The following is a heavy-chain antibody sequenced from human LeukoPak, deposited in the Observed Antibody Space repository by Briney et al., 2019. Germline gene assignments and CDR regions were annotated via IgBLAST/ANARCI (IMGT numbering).Heavy chain of an antibody. J-gene: IGHJ4*02. CDR2: INPNSGFT. Sequence: ASVKVSCTASGYPVTRYYLHWVRQAPGQGLEWMGWINPNSGFTNYAQKFQGRVTMTRDTSISTAYMELSRLRSDDTAVYYCARLAYCSSFSCRSFDYWGQGTLVTVSS. CDR1: GYPVTRYY. D-gene: IGHD2-2*01. CDR3: ARLAYCSSFSCRSFDY. V-gene: IGHV1-2*02.